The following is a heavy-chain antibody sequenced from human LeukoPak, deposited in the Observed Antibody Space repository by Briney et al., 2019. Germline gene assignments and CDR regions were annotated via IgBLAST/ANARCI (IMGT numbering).Heavy chain of an antibody. V-gene: IGHV3-66*02. Sequence: PGGSLRLSCAASGFTVSSNYMSWVRQAPGKGLEWVSVIYSGGSTYYADSVKGRFTISRGNSKNTLYLQMNSLRAEDTAVYYCARDPWGTVAYYWGQGTLVTVSS. CDR2: IYSGGST. CDR3: ARDPWGTVAYY. D-gene: IGHD4-23*01. CDR1: GFTVSSNY. J-gene: IGHJ4*02.